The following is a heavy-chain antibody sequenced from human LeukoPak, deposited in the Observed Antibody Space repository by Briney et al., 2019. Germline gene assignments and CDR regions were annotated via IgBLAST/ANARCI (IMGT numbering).Heavy chain of an antibody. CDR3: ARVMLHSSSWTFDY. D-gene: IGHD6-13*01. CDR2: IYYSGST. CDR1: GGPISSGDYY. J-gene: IGHJ4*02. Sequence: SQTLSLTCTVSGGPISSGDYYWSWIRQPPGKGLEWIGYIYYSGSTYYNPSLKSRVTISVDTSKNQFSLKLSSVTAADTAVYYCARVMLHSSSWTFDYWGQGTLVTVSS. V-gene: IGHV4-30-4*01.